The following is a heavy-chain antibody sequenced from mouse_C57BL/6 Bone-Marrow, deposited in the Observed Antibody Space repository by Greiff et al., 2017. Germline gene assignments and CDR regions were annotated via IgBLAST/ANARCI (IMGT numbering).Heavy chain of an antibody. D-gene: IGHD2-5*01. Sequence: QVQLQQPGAELVMPGASVKLSCKASGYTFTSYWMHWVKQRPGQGLEWIGEIDPSDSYTNYNQKFKGKSTLTVDKSSSTAYMQLSSLTSEDSAVYYCARSGSNYGDYYAMDYWGQGTSVTVSS. CDR1: GYTFTSYW. V-gene: IGHV1-69*01. CDR3: ARSGSNYGDYYAMDY. CDR2: IDPSDSYT. J-gene: IGHJ4*01.